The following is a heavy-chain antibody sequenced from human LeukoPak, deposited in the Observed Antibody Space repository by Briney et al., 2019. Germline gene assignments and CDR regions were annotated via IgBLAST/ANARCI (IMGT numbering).Heavy chain of an antibody. CDR2: INPNSGGT. D-gene: IGHD2-2*01. Sequence: ASVKVSCKASGYTFTGYYMHWVRQAPGQGLEWMGWINPNSGGTNNAQKFQGRVTMTRDTSISTAYMELSRLRSDDTAVYYCARARAIVPAPLGYWGQGTLVTVAS. V-gene: IGHV1-2*02. CDR1: GYTFTGYY. CDR3: ARARAIVPAPLGY. J-gene: IGHJ4*02.